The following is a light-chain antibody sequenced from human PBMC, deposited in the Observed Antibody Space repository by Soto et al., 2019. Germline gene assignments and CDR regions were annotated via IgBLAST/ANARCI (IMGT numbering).Light chain of an antibody. Sequence: QSALTQPPSASGSPGQSVTISCTGTSSDVGAYNYVSWYQQHPGKAPQLMIYEVSKRPSGVPDRFSGSKSGNTASLTVSGLQAADEADYYCSSYAGSNNWVFGGGTKVTVL. V-gene: IGLV2-8*01. CDR2: EVS. CDR1: SSDVGAYNY. CDR3: SSYAGSNNWV. J-gene: IGLJ3*02.